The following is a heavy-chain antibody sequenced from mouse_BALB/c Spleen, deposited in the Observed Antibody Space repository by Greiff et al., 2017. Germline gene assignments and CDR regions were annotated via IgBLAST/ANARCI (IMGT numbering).Heavy chain of an antibody. J-gene: IGHJ4*01. Sequence: EVKLQESGPGLVKPSQSLSLTCTVTGYSITSDYAWNWIRQFPGNKLEWMGYISYSGSTSYNPSLKSRISITRDTSKNQFFLQLNSVTTEDTATYYCAREGNGNYPSYAMDYWGQGTSVTVSS. CDR2: ISYSGST. D-gene: IGHD2-1*01. CDR1: GYSITSDYA. CDR3: AREGNGNYPSYAMDY. V-gene: IGHV3-2*02.